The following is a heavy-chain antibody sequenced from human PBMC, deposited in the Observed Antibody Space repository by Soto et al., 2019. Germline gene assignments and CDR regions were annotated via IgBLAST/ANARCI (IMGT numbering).Heavy chain of an antibody. Sequence: EASVKVSCKASGYTFTSYYMHWVRQAPGQGLEWMGIINPSGGSTSYAQKFQGRVTMARDTSTSTVYMELSSLRSEDTAVYYCARVAYRSSWDDAFDIWGQGTMVTVSS. CDR1: GYTFTSYY. CDR3: ARVAYRSSWDDAFDI. D-gene: IGHD6-13*01. J-gene: IGHJ3*02. CDR2: INPSGGST. V-gene: IGHV1-46*03.